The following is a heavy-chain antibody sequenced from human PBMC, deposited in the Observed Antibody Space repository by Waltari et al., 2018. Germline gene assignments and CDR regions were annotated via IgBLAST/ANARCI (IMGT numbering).Heavy chain of an antibody. J-gene: IGHJ6*02. Sequence: QVQLIQSGAEVTKPGASMKVSCRAYGYTFPGFHLPWVRQAPGQGLEWPGWIVPHSGDAYIAQKFQGRLALTRDSSLDTAYMELTGLTRKDAAVYYCAREGVDYGDHKGVWGLDVWGQGTTVSVS. CDR1: GYTFPGFH. CDR3: AREGVDYGDHKGVWGLDV. D-gene: IGHD4-17*01. CDR2: IVPHSGDA. V-gene: IGHV1-2*02.